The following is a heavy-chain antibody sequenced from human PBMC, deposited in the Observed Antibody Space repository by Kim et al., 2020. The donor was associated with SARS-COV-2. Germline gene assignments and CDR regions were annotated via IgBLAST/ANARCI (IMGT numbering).Heavy chain of an antibody. CDR3: ARASNSLRFLYFDY. V-gene: IGHV3-11*06. Sequence: ADSVKGRFTISRDNAKNSLYLQMNSLRAEDTAVYYCARASNSLRFLYFDYWGQGTLVTVSS. J-gene: IGHJ4*02. D-gene: IGHD3-3*01.